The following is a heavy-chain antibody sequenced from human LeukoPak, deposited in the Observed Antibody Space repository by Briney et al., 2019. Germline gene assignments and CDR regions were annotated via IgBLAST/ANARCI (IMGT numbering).Heavy chain of an antibody. V-gene: IGHV3-53*01. CDR2: IYSSGNT. D-gene: IGHD3/OR15-3a*01. CDR3: ARDGLDRGSREYYFDF. Sequence: GGSLRLSCAASGFTVSNNYMSWVRQAPGKGLEWVSVIYSSGNTYYADPVKGRFTISRDNSKNTPYLQMNSLRAEDTAVYYCARDGLDRGSREYYFDFWGQGTLVTVSS. J-gene: IGHJ4*02. CDR1: GFTVSNNY.